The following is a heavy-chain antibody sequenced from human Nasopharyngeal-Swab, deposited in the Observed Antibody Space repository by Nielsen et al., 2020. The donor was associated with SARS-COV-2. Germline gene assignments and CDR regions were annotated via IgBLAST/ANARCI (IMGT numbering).Heavy chain of an antibody. CDR2: ISSSGSTI. J-gene: IGHJ6*02. CDR3: ARDRGHDSSGQYYYYYGMEV. V-gene: IGHV3-11*01. D-gene: IGHD3-22*01. Sequence: GEPLNTSRPASGITVSSNYMSWIRQAPGKGQELVTYISSSGSTIYYADSAKGRFTISRDNAKNSLYMQINSLKAEDTAVYYCARDRGHDSSGQYYYYYGMEVWGQGTTVTVSS. CDR1: GITVSSNY.